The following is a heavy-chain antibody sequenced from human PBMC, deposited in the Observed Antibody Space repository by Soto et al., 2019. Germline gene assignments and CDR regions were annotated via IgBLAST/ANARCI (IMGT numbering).Heavy chain of an antibody. V-gene: IGHV4-59*01. CDR1: GGSISSYY. CDR3: ARVFGGDKNYYYYGMDV. Sequence: NPSETLSLTCTVSGGSISSYYWSWIRQPPGKGLEWIGYIYYSESTNYNPSLKSRVTISVDTSTNQFSLKLSSVTAADTAVYYCARVFGGDKNYYYYGMDVWGQGTKVTFSS. CDR2: IYYSEST. D-gene: IGHD3-10*02. J-gene: IGHJ6*02.